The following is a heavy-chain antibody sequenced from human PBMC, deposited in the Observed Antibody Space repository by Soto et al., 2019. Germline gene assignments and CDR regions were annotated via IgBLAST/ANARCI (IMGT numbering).Heavy chain of an antibody. V-gene: IGHV4-31*02. J-gene: IGHJ5*02. CDR3: ARLRIATNNYKWFDP. D-gene: IGHD2-21*01. CDR2: IYVTGAV. CDR1: GDSLSSADYY. Sequence: SETLSLTCTVSGDSLSSADYYWSWIRQVPGKGLEWIGHIYVTGAVDYNPSLRDRITISQDTSERQFSLNLRLVTAADTAVYYCARLRIATNNYKWFDPWGQGTLVTVSS.